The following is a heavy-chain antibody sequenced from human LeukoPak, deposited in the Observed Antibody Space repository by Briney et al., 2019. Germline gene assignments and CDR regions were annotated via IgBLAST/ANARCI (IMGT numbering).Heavy chain of an antibody. CDR2: IYYSGST. CDR3: ARGALITMVRPVDY. CDR1: GGSISSGGYY. D-gene: IGHD3-10*01. J-gene: IGHJ4*02. Sequence: SETLSLTCTVSGGSISSGGYYWRWIRQHPGKGLEWIGYIYYSGSTYYNPSLTSRVTISVDTSKQQSSLKPSSVAAEDTALYYCARGALITMVRPVDYWGQGTLVTVSS. V-gene: IGHV4-31*03.